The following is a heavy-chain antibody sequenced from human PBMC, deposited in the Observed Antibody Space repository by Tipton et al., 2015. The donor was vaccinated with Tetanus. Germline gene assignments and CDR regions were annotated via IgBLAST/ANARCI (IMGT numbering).Heavy chain of an antibody. D-gene: IGHD3-9*01. J-gene: IGHJ4*02. Sequence: VKPSETLSLTCTVSGGSINNYYWSWIRQPPGKGLEWIGYISYSGSTNSNPSLKSRVTISVDASKNQFSLELTSVTAADTAVYYCARHAGAGATIWGTDYWGQGTLVTVSS. CDR3: ARHAGAGATIWGTDY. CDR2: ISYSGST. V-gene: IGHV4-59*08. CDR1: GGSINNYY.